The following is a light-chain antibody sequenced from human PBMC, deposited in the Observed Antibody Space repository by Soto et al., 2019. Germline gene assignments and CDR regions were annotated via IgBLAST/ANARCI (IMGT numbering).Light chain of an antibody. CDR3: QQYGISPFT. CDR2: GAS. CDR1: QFVSSTY. Sequence: EVVLTQSPGTLSLSPGARVTLSCRASQFVSSTYLAWYQQRPGQAPRLLIYGASSRATGIPDRLSGGESETDFTLTISRLESEDSAVYYCQQYGISPFTFGGGTKVDIK. J-gene: IGKJ4*01. V-gene: IGKV3-20*01.